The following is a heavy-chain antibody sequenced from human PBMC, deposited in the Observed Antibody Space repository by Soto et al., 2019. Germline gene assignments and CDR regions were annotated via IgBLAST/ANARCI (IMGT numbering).Heavy chain of an antibody. Sequence: PSETLSLTCAVYGGSFSGYYWSWIRQPPGKGLEWIGEINHSGSTDYNPSLKSRVTISVDTSKNQFSLKLSSVTAADTAVYYCARVDVDGTNWFDPWGQGTLVTVSS. V-gene: IGHV4-34*01. J-gene: IGHJ5*02. D-gene: IGHD1-1*01. CDR1: GGSFSGYY. CDR2: INHSGST. CDR3: ARVDVDGTNWFDP.